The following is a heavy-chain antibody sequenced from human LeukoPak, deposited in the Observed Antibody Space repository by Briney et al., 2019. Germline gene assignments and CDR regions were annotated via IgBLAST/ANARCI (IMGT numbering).Heavy chain of an antibody. CDR1: GFTFSTYT. Sequence: GGSLRLSCAASGFTFSTYTMNWVRQAPGKGLEWVSSIISSSSSIYYADSVKGRFSISRDNAKNSLYLQMNSLSAGATAVYYCAGERGVGEFYWGQGTLVTVSS. J-gene: IGHJ4*02. V-gene: IGHV3-21*01. CDR3: AGERGVGEFY. CDR2: IISSSSSI. D-gene: IGHD3-10*01.